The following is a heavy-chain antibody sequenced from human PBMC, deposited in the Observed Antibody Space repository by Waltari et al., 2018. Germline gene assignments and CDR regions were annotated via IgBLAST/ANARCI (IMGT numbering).Heavy chain of an antibody. V-gene: IGHV1-69*13. CDR2: TIPIFGTA. J-gene: IGHJ5*02. Sequence: QVQLVQSGAEVKKPGSSVKVSCKASGGTFSSYAISWVRQAPGQGLEWMGGTIPIFGTANYAQKFQGRVTITADESTSTAYMELSSLRSEDTAVYYCARENTSGYSGYDPGYNWFDPWGQGTLVTVSS. D-gene: IGHD5-12*01. CDR3: ARENTSGYSGYDPGYNWFDP. CDR1: GGTFSSYA.